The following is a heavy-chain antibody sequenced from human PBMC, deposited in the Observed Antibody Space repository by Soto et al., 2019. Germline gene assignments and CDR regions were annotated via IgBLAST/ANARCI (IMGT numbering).Heavy chain of an antibody. CDR2: IYPGDSDT. J-gene: IGHJ6*02. CDR3: ARTSAAGKYYYGMDV. Sequence: GESLKISCKGSGYSFTSYWIGWGRQMPVKGLEWMGIIYPGDSDTRYSPSFQGQVTISADKSISTAYLQWSSLKASDTAMYYCARTSAAGKYYYGMDVWGQGTTVTVSS. CDR1: GYSFTSYW. V-gene: IGHV5-51*01. D-gene: IGHD6-13*01.